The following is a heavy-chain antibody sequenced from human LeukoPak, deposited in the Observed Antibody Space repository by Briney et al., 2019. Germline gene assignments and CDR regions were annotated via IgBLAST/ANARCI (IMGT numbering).Heavy chain of an antibody. CDR3: TRRESSGAFDI. D-gene: IGHD1-26*01. CDR2: IRSKANSYAT. Sequence: GGSLRLSCAASGFSFSRYGMQWVRQASGKGLEWVGRIRSKANSYATAYAASVKGRFTISRDDSKNTAYLQMNSLKTEDTAVYYCTRRESSGAFDIWGQGTMVTVSS. CDR1: GFSFSRYG. V-gene: IGHV3-73*01. J-gene: IGHJ3*02.